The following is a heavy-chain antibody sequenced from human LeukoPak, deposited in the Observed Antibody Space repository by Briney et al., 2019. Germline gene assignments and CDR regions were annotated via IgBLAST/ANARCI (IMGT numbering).Heavy chain of an antibody. D-gene: IGHD6-19*01. CDR1: GYSISSDYY. J-gene: IGHJ4*02. CDR2: VYHSGST. CDR3: ARNSSGHSFEY. Sequence: SETLSLTCAVSGYSISSDYYWGWIRPSPGKGLEWIGSVYHSGSTHYNPSLKSRVTMSVDTSKNQFSLNLNSVTAADTAVYYCARNSSGHSFEYWGQGSLVTVSS. V-gene: IGHV4-38-2*01.